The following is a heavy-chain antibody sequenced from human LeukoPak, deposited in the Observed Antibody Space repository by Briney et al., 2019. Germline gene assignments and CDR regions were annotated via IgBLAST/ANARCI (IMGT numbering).Heavy chain of an antibody. CDR2: INHSGST. Sequence: PSGTLSLTCAVSGGSISSSNWWSWVRQPPGKGLEWIGEINHSGSTNYNPSLKSRVTISVDTSKNQFSLKLSSVTAADTAVYYCARGGAAAGTDDYYYFDYWGQGTLVTVSS. J-gene: IGHJ4*02. CDR1: GGSISSSNW. V-gene: IGHV4-4*02. CDR3: ARGGAAAGTDDYYYFDY. D-gene: IGHD6-13*01.